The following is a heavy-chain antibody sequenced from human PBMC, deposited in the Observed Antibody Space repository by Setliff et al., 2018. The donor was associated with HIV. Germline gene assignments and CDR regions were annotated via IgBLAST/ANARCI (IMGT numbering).Heavy chain of an antibody. D-gene: IGHD6-19*01. V-gene: IGHV4-34*01. CDR1: GGSFSGYY. J-gene: IGHJ4*02. CDR2: INHSGST. CDR3: ARRTSFIGGAVAGNFDN. Sequence: PSETLSLTCAVYGGSFSGYYWSWIRQPPGKGLEWIGEINHSGSTNYNMSLWSRVTISLDASRNQFSLELISVTAADTAVFYCARRTSFIGGAVAGNFDNWGQGTPVTVSS.